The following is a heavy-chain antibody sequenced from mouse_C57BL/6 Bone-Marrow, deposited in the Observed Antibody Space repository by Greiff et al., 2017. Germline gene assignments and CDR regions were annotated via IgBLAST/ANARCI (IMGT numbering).Heavy chain of an antibody. CDR2: INPNNGGT. CDR3: ARLRAYYSNLYAMDY. D-gene: IGHD2-5*01. CDR1: GYTFTDYY. J-gene: IGHJ4*01. V-gene: IGHV1-26*01. Sequence: EVQLQQSGPELVKPGASVKISCKASGYTFTDYYMNWVKQSHGKSLEWIGDINPNNGGTSYNQKFKGKATLTVDKSSSTAYMELRSLTSEDSAVYYCARLRAYYSNLYAMDYWGQGTSGTVAS.